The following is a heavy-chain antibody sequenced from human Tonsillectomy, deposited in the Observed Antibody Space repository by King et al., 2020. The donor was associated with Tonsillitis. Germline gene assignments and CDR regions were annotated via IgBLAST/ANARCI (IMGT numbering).Heavy chain of an antibody. Sequence: VQLGESGGGVVQPGRSLRLSCAAYVFAFRSDAMHWVRQSLGKWLEWGAGISYSVINNPYAESVKGRFTISRDNSENTLCLQMDGLRPEDTAVYYCAKDPGAQDHFDYWGQGALVTVSS. CDR1: VFAFRSDA. CDR3: AKDPGAQDHFDY. J-gene: IGHJ4*02. CDR2: ISYSVINN. V-gene: IGHV3-30-3*01.